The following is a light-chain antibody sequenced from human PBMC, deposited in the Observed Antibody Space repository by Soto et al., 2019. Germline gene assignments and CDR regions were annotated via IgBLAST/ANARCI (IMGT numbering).Light chain of an antibody. CDR2: EVS. Sequence: QSVLTQPASVSGSPGQSITISCTGTNSDIGGYNYVSWYQQHSGKAPKLIIYEVSNRPSGVSNRFSGSKSGNTASLAISGLQAEDEADYYCSSYSGSSPLDVFGNGT. CDR3: SSYSGSSPLDV. V-gene: IGLV2-14*01. J-gene: IGLJ1*01. CDR1: NSDIGGYNY.